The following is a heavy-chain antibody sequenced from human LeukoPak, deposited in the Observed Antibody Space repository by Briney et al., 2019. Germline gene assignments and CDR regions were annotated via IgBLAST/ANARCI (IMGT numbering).Heavy chain of an antibody. CDR1: GGTFSSYA. D-gene: IGHD3-10*01. CDR3: ARRITPGYYFDY. V-gene: IGHV1-69*05. Sequence: SVKVSCKASGGTFSSYAISWVRQAPGQGLEWMGRIIPIFGTANYAQKFQGRVTITTDESTSTAYMELSSLRSEDTAVYCCARRITPGYYFDYWGQGTLVTVSS. CDR2: IIPIFGTA. J-gene: IGHJ4*02.